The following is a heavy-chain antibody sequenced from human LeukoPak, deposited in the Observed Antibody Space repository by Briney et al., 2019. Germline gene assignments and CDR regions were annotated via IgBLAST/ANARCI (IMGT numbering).Heavy chain of an antibody. V-gene: IGHV3-30*03. CDR1: GFTFSSYG. Sequence: GGSLRLSCAASGFTFSSYGMHWVRQAPGKGLEWVAVISYDGSNKYYADSVKGRFTISRDNSKNTLYLQMNSLRAEDTAVYYCASTHKGGGWYYYGMDVWGQGTTVTVSS. J-gene: IGHJ6*02. D-gene: IGHD6-19*01. CDR2: ISYDGSNK. CDR3: ASTHKGGGWYYYGMDV.